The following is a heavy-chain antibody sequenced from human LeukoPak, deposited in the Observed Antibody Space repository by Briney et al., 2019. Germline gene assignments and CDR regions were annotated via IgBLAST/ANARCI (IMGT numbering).Heavy chain of an antibody. CDR1: GGSISSYY. D-gene: IGHD2-2*01. J-gene: IGHJ5*02. V-gene: IGHV4-4*07. Sequence: KPSETLSLTCTVSGGSISSYYWSWIRQPAGKGLDWIGRIYTSGSTNYNPSLKSRVTISVDKSKNQFSLKLSSVTAADTAVYYCASADPALSIVVVPAAMNFAGPSFDPWGQGTLVTVSS. CDR2: IYTSGST. CDR3: ASADPALSIVVVPAAMNFAGPSFDP.